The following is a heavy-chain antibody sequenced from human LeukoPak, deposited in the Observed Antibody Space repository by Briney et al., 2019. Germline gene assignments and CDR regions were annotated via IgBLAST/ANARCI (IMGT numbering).Heavy chain of an antibody. J-gene: IGHJ4*02. V-gene: IGHV4-59*08. CDR3: ARHVFGSGSYYLGY. CDR2: IYYTGTT. Sequence: SETLSLTCTVSGGPISGHYWSWLRQPPGKGLEWLGYIYYTGTTRYNSSLKSRVTISVDTSKNQFSLKMSSVTAADTAVYYCARHVFGSGSYYLGYWGQGTLVTVSS. CDR1: GGPISGHY. D-gene: IGHD3-10*01.